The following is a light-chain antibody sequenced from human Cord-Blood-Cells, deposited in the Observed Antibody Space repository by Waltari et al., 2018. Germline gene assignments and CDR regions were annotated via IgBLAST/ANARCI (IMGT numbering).Light chain of an antibody. J-gene: IGLJ1*01. CDR1: SSDVGGYNY. CDR2: YVS. V-gene: IGLV2-14*01. Sequence: QSALTQPASVSGSPGQSITISCTGTSSDVGGYNYVSWYQQHPGKAPKLMIYYVSNRPSVVSNRFSGSKSGNTASLTISGLQAEDEADYYCSSYTSSSTLVFGTGTKVTVL. CDR3: SSYTSSSTLV.